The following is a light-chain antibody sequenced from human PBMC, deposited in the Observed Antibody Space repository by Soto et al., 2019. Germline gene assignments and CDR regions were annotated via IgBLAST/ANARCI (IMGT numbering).Light chain of an antibody. CDR2: GAS. J-gene: IGKJ4*01. Sequence: ELALTQSPGTLSLSPGERTTLSCRASLSVSSRYLAWYQQKLGQAPRLLMYGASSRATRIPDRFSGSGSGTDFTLTISRLEAEDFAVYHCQQYGSLPPAFGGGTKVEIK. CDR1: LSVSSRY. CDR3: QQYGSLPPA. V-gene: IGKV3-20*01.